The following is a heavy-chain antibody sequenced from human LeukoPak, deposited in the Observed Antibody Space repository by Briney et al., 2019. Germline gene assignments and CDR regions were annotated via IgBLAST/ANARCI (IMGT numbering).Heavy chain of an antibody. J-gene: IGHJ3*02. CDR1: GFTFSSYG. Sequence: GGSLRLSCAASGFTFSSYGMHWVRQAPGKGLEWVAVISYDGSNKYYADSVKGRFTISRDNSKNTLYLQMNSLRAEDTAVYYCAKVIEMGGNWNDFLAFDIWGQGTMVTVSS. CDR2: ISYDGSNK. V-gene: IGHV3-30*18. CDR3: AKVIEMGGNWNDFLAFDI. D-gene: IGHD1-1*01.